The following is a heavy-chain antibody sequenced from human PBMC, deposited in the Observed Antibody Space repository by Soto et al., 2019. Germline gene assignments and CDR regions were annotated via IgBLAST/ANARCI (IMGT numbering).Heavy chain of an antibody. V-gene: IGHV3-33*01. CDR3: ARGLYSSPPIIVY. D-gene: IGHD6-13*01. CDR1: GFTFSSYG. Sequence: QVQLVESGGGVVQPGGSLRLSCAASGFTFSSYGMHWVRQAPGKGLEWVAVIWYDGSNKYYADSVKGRFTISRDNSKNPLFLQMNSLRAEATAVHYWARGLYSSPPIIVYWGQGTLVTVSS. CDR2: IWYDGSNK. J-gene: IGHJ4*02.